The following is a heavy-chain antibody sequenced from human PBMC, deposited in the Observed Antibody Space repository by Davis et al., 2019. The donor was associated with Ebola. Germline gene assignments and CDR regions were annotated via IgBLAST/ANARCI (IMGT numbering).Heavy chain of an antibody. CDR1: GGSFSGYY. Sequence: GSLRLSCAVYGGSFSGYYWSWIRQPPGKGLEWIGEINHSGSTNYNPSLKSRVTISVDTSKNQFSLKLSSVTAADTAVYYCARGRRYSYGPAVYWGQGTLVTVSS. CDR3: ARGRRYSYGPAVY. V-gene: IGHV4-34*01. D-gene: IGHD5-18*01. CDR2: INHSGST. J-gene: IGHJ4*02.